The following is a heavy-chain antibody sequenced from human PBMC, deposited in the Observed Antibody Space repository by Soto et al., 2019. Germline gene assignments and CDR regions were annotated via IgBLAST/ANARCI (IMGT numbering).Heavy chain of an antibody. CDR3: VKQAHGLDGVAFDY. V-gene: IGHV3-64D*06. J-gene: IGHJ4*02. CDR2: VSTSGRST. Sequence: GGSLRLSCSASGFIFSESTIYWVRQVPGKGLEAISAVSTSGRSTYYADSVKDRFTISRDNSKNTLFLQMGSLRPEDTAIYYCVKQAHGLDGVAFDYWGQGAQVTVSS. CDR1: GFIFSEST. D-gene: IGHD2-15*01.